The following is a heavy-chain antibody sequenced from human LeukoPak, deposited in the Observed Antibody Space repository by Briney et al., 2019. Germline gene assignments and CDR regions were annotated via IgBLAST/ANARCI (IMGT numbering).Heavy chain of an antibody. CDR1: GFTFSSYS. Sequence: GGSLRLSCAASGFTFSSYSMNWVRQAPGKGLEWVSSISSSSSYIYYADSVKGRFTISRDNAKNSLYLQMSSLRAEDTAVYYCARLSSGLLDYWGQGTLVTVSS. D-gene: IGHD3-22*01. J-gene: IGHJ4*02. V-gene: IGHV3-21*01. CDR3: ARLSSGLLDY. CDR2: ISSSSSYI.